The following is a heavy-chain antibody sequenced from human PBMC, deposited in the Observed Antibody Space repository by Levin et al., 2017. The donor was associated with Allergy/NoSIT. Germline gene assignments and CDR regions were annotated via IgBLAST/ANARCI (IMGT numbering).Heavy chain of an antibody. CDR2: INPNSGGT. J-gene: IGHJ4*02. CDR1: GYTFTGYY. V-gene: IGHV1-2*04. D-gene: IGHD3-22*01. Sequence: ASVKVSCKASGYTFTGYYMHWVRQAPGQGLEWMGWINPNSGGTNYAQKFQGWVTMTRDTSISTAYMELSRLRSDDTAVYYCARDPLPITDYYDSSGYLNFGFDYWGQGTLVTVSS. CDR3: ARDPLPITDYYDSSGYLNFGFDY.